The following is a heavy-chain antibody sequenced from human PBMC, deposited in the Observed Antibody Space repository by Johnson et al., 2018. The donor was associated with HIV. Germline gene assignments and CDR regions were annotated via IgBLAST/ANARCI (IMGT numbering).Heavy chain of an antibody. CDR1: GFTFDDYG. CDR2: INWNGGST. CDR3: ARGEQWLVPDSEDAFDI. Sequence: VQLVESGGGVVRPGGSLRLSCAASGFTFDDYGMSWVRQAPGKRLEWVSGINWNGGSTGYADSVKGRFTISRDNAKNTLYLQMNSLRAEDTAVYYCARGEQWLVPDSEDAFDIWGQGTMVTVSS. V-gene: IGHV3-20*04. D-gene: IGHD6-19*01. J-gene: IGHJ3*02.